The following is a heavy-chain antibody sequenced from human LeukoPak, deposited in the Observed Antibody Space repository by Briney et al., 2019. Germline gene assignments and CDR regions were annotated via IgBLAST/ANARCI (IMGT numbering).Heavy chain of an antibody. V-gene: IGHV4-4*07. CDR2: IYTSGST. CDR3: ARVDSSGWYRYFDY. CDR1: GGSISSYY. Sequence: SETLSLTCTVSGGSISSYYWSWIRQPAGKGLEWIGRIYTSGSTYYNPSLKSRVTISVDTSKNQFSLKLSSVTAADTAVYYCARVDSSGWYRYFDYWGQGTLVTVSS. J-gene: IGHJ4*02. D-gene: IGHD6-19*01.